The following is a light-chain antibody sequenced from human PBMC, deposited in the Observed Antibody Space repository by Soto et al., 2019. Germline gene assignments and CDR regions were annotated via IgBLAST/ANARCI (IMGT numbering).Light chain of an antibody. CDR2: GAS. V-gene: IGKV3-15*01. Sequence: EIVMPQSPATLSVSPGERATLSCRASQSVSSTLAWYQQKPGQAPMLLIYGASTRATGIPARFSGSGSGTEFTLTISSLQSEYVAVYYCQQYNNWPPTWTCGQGTKVEIK. J-gene: IGKJ1*01. CDR1: QSVSST. CDR3: QQYNNWPPTWT.